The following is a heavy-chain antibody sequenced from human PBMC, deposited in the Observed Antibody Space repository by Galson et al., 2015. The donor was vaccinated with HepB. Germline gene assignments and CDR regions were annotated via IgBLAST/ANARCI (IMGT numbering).Heavy chain of an antibody. J-gene: IGHJ6*02. CDR1: GDSVSSNSAA. CDR2: TYYRAKWYT. V-gene: IGHV6-1*01. CDR3: ARVSGTIYYYGMDV. D-gene: IGHD6-13*01. Sequence: CAISGDSVSSNSAAWNWIRHSPSRGLEWLGRTYYRAKWYTDYGVSVKSRITINPDTSKNQFSLQLTSVTPDDTAVYYCARVSGTIYYYGMDVWAQGTTVTVSS.